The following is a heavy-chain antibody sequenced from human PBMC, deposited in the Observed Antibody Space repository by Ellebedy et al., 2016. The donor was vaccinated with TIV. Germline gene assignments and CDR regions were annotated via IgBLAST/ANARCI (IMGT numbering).Heavy chain of an antibody. CDR3: AKQDSSGPGEPKSFDH. J-gene: IGHJ4*02. CDR1: GFTFTGHY. CDR2: ITRDGRTT. V-gene: IGHV3-74*01. D-gene: IGHD3-22*01. Sequence: PGGSLRLSCRTSGFTFTGHYMNWVSQAPGKGLVWVSRITRDGRTTDYADSVKGRFTISRDDAENTVYLHMSSLRVEDTGVYYCAKQDSSGPGEPKSFDHWGQGILVTVSS.